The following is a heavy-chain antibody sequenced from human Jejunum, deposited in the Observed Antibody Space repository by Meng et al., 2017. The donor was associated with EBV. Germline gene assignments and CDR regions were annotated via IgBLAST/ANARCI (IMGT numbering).Heavy chain of an antibody. D-gene: IGHD1-14*01. V-gene: IGHV4-4*02. CDR3: ARASSERLLDY. CDR2: INQVGST. J-gene: IGHJ4*02. CDR1: TDFISSYEG. Sequence: GQLQELGPGLVKPSGTRALTCAVSTDFISSYEGWRWVRQPPGKGLEWLGEINQVGSTYYNPSLKSRVTISIDTSKRQFSLRLNSMTAADTAVYYCARASSERLLDYWGQGTLVTGSS.